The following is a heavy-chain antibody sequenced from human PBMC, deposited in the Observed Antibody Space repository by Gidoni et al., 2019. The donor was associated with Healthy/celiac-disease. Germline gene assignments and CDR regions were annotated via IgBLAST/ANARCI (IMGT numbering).Heavy chain of an antibody. V-gene: IGHV3-23*01. CDR2: ISGSGGST. CDR3: AKWDPPRGQLVRFRGAFDI. D-gene: IGHD6-6*01. J-gene: IGHJ3*02. CDR1: GFTFSSYA. Sequence: EVQLLESGGGLVQPGGSLRLSCAASGFTFSSYAMSWVRQAPGKGLEWVSAISGSGGSTYYADSVKGRFTISRDNSKNTLYLQMNSLRAEDTAVYYCAKWDPPRGQLVRFRGAFDIWGQGTMVTVSS.